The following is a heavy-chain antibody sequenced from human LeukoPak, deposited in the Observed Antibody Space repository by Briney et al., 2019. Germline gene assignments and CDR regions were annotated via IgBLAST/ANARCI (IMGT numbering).Heavy chain of an antibody. Sequence: GGSLRLSCAASGFTFSSYAMSWVRQALGKGLEWVSAISGSGGSTYYADSVKGRFTISRDNSKNTLYLQMNSLRAEDTAVYYCARERGYCTNGVCYIYYYYYMDVWGKGTTVTVSS. CDR2: ISGSGGST. D-gene: IGHD2-8*01. J-gene: IGHJ6*03. CDR3: ARERGYCTNGVCYIYYYYYMDV. CDR1: GFTFSSYA. V-gene: IGHV3-23*01.